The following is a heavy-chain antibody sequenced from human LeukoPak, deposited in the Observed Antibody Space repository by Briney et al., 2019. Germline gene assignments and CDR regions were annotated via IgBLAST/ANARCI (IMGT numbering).Heavy chain of an antibody. CDR1: GFRFNTYW. J-gene: IGHJ4*02. V-gene: IGHV3-7*01. CDR2: IKQDGNEK. Sequence: GGSLRLSCAASGFRFNTYWMSWVRQAPGKGLGWVANIKQDGNEKYYADSVKGRFTISRDNGKNSLDLQMNSLRADDTAVYYCARDTLGEGEDANYAVYYFDYWGQGTVVTVSS. CDR3: ARDTLGEGEDANYAVYYFDY. D-gene: IGHD4/OR15-4a*01.